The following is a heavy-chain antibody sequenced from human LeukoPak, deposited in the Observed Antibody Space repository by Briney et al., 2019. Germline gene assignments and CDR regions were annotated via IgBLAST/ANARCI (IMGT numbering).Heavy chain of an antibody. Sequence: GASVKVSCKASGYTFSGYYMHWVRQAPGQGLEWMGWINCYSGGTTYAQEFQGRVTMTRDTSISTAYLQWSSLKASDTAMYYCARQPPTSLGYGKGENYYYGMDVWGQGTTVTVSS. CDR2: INCYSGGT. CDR1: GYTFSGYY. D-gene: IGHD5-12*01. J-gene: IGHJ6*02. V-gene: IGHV1-2*02. CDR3: ARQPPTSLGYGKGENYYYGMDV.